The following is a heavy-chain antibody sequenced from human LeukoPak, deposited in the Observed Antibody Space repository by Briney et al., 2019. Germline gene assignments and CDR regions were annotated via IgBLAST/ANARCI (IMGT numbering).Heavy chain of an antibody. V-gene: IGHV3-30*02. Sequence: GGSLRLSCAASGFTFSTYDMHLVRQAPGKGLEWVAFIRNDESNKYYADSVKGRFTISRDNSKSTLYLQMNSLRAEDTAVYYCAKDFGGYSYGELDYWGQGTLVTVSS. CDR1: GFTFSTYD. D-gene: IGHD5-18*01. CDR3: AKDFGGYSYGELDY. J-gene: IGHJ4*02. CDR2: IRNDESNK.